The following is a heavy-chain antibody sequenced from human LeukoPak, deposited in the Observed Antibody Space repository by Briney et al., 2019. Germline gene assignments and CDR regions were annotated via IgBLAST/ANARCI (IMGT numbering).Heavy chain of an antibody. Sequence: PSETLSLTCAVYGGSFSGYYWSWIRQPPGKGLEWIGEINHSGSTNYNPSLKSRVTISVDTSKNQFSLQLNSVTPEDTAVYYCAREEIAAAGYFWFDPWGQGTLVTVSS. V-gene: IGHV4-34*01. J-gene: IGHJ5*02. D-gene: IGHD6-13*01. CDR2: INHSGST. CDR1: GGSFSGYY. CDR3: AREEIAAAGYFWFDP.